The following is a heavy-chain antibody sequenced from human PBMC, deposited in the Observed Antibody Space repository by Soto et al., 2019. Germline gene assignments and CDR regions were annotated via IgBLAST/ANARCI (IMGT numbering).Heavy chain of an antibody. CDR1: GGSISSYY. J-gene: IGHJ5*02. D-gene: IGHD3-22*01. Sequence: KPSESLSLTCTVCGGSISSYYWSWIRQPDGKGLEWIGRIYTSGSTNYNPSLKSRVTMSVDTSKNQLSLKLSSVTAADTAVYYCARDTFYYDSSGNWFDPWGQGTLVTVSS. CDR2: IYTSGST. V-gene: IGHV4-4*07. CDR3: ARDTFYYDSSGNWFDP.